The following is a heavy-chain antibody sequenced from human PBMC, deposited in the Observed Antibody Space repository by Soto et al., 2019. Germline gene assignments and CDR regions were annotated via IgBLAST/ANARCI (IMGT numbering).Heavy chain of an antibody. J-gene: IGHJ6*02. CDR1: GYTFTGYY. CDR2: INPNSGGT. Sequence: GSSVKVSCKASGYTFTGYYMHWVRQAPGQGLEWMGWINPNSGGTNYAQKFQGRVTMTRDTSISTAYMELSRLRSDDTAVYYCAREWAVAGAPPSNYHYYRMAVSGQGTTVIVSS. V-gene: IGHV1-2*02. D-gene: IGHD6-19*01. CDR3: AREWAVAGAPPSNYHYYRMAV.